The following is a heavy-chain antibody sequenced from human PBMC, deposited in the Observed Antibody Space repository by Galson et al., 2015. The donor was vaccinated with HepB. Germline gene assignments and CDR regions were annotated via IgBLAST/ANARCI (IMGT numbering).Heavy chain of an antibody. J-gene: IGHJ2*01. CDR3: AKAMGYCSSTSCYNPSYWYFDL. D-gene: IGHD2-2*02. CDR2: ISGSGGST. CDR1: GFTFSSYA. Sequence: SLRLSCAASGFTFSSYAMSWVRQAPGKGLEWVSAISGSGGSTYYADSVKGRFTISRDNSKNTLYLQMNSLRAEDTAVYYCAKAMGYCSSTSCYNPSYWYFDLWGRGTLVTVSS. V-gene: IGHV3-23*01.